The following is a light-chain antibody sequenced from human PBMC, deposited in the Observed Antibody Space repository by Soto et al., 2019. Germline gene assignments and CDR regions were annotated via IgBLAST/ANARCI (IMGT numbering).Light chain of an antibody. CDR1: QSVRRF. Sequence: EIVLTQSPATLSLSPGERATLSCRASQSVRRFLAWYQQKPGQAPRLLIYDASNRATGVPGRFSGSGSGTDFTLTISRLEPEDFAVYYCQQRSSWPPALSFGGGTKVE. V-gene: IGKV3-11*01. J-gene: IGKJ4*01. CDR3: QQRSSWPPALS. CDR2: DAS.